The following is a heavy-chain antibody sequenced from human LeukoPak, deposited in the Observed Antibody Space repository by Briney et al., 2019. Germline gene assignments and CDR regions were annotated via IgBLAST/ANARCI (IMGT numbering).Heavy chain of an antibody. D-gene: IGHD6-19*01. CDR2: IDPKSGDT. Sequence: ASVKVSCKASGYTFTDYYMHWVRQAPGQTFEWLAWIDPKSGDTHYTQKFQGRVTVTTDTSITSVYMELSGLQSDDTAVYYCVRDLTGGSGDWGQGTLVTVSS. J-gene: IGHJ4*02. CDR3: VRDLTGGSGD. CDR1: GYTFTDYY. V-gene: IGHV1-2*02.